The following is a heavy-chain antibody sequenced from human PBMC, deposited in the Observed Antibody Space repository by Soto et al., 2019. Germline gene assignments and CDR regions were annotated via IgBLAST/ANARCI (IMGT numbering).Heavy chain of an antibody. CDR3: ARDGYDGSGSPYPAY. Sequence: SETLSLTCSVSGGSMSEYFWSWIRQSPGKGLEWIGYIYYLGSTDYNPSLKSRVTISVDTSKRQFSLRLTSVTAADAAVYYCARDGYDGSGSPYPAYWGPGTQVTVSS. D-gene: IGHD3-10*01. CDR1: GGSMSEYF. J-gene: IGHJ4*02. V-gene: IGHV4-59*01. CDR2: IYYLGST.